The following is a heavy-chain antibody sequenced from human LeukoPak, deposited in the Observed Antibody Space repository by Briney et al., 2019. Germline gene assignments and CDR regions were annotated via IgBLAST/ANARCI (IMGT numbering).Heavy chain of an antibody. CDR3: GRDSETAMITL. V-gene: IGHV4-61*02. J-gene: IGHJ4*02. CDR1: GVSITSGTYY. D-gene: IGHD5-18*01. Sequence: SETLSLTCTVSGVSITSGTYYWTWIRQPAGKGLEWIGRIYSTGRVNYNPSRKSRVTMLFATSKNHMSLNLTCATAADTSIYFCGRDSETAMITLWGQGTLVTVSS. CDR2: IYSTGRV.